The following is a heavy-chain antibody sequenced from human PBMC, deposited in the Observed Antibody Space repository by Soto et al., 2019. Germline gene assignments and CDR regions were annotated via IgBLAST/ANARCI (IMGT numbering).Heavy chain of an antibody. J-gene: IGHJ3*02. CDR2: IYYSGST. D-gene: IGHD3-22*01. CDR1: GGSISSYY. CDR3: ARAVGYYDSSGYYFIYDAFDI. Sequence: TLSLTCTVSGGSISSYYWSWIRQPPGKGLEWIGYIYYSGSTNYNPSLKSRVTISVDTSKNQFSLKLSSVTAADTAVYYCARAVGYYDSSGYYFIYDAFDIWGQGTMVTVSS. V-gene: IGHV4-59*01.